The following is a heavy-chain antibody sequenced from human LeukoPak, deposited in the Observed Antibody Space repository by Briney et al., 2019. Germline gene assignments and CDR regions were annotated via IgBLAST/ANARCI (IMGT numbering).Heavy chain of an antibody. J-gene: IGHJ4*02. Sequence: ASVKVSCKAFGDTFSGYYIHWVRLAPGQGLEWMGIINPGGGSTTYALKFQGRFTMTRDTSTSTLYMELSSLRSEDTAVYYCAREGVAATGLDYWGQGTLATVSS. CDR1: GDTFSGYY. CDR3: AREGVAATGLDY. D-gene: IGHD6-13*01. CDR2: INPGGGST. V-gene: IGHV1-46*01.